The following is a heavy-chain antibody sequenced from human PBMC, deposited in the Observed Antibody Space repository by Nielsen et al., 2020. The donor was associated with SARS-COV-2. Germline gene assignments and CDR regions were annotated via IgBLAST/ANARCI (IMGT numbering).Heavy chain of an antibody. D-gene: IGHD2-2*01. V-gene: IGHV4-39*07. CDR2: IYYSGST. Sequence: SETLSLTCTVSGGSISSSSYYWGWIRQPPGKGLEWIGSIYYSGSTYYNPSLKSRVTISVDTSKNQFSLKLSSVTAADTAVYYCARDIVVVPAASWYFDLWGRGTLVTVSS. CDR1: GGSISSSSYY. J-gene: IGHJ2*01. CDR3: ARDIVVVPAASWYFDL.